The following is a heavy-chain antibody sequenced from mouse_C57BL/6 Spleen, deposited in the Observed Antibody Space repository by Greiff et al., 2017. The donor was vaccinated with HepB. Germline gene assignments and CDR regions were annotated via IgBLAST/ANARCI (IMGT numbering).Heavy chain of an antibody. V-gene: IGHV1-31*01. D-gene: IGHD2-3*01. CDR2: IYPYNGVS. CDR3: ARSLYDYWYFDV. CDR1: GYSFTGYY. J-gene: IGHJ1*03. Sequence: EVKLVESGPELVKPGASVKISCKASGYSFTGYYMHWVKQSHGNILDWIGYIYPYNGVSSYNQKFKGKATLTVDKSSSTAYMELRSLTSEDSAVYYCARSLYDYWYFDVWGTGTTVTVSS.